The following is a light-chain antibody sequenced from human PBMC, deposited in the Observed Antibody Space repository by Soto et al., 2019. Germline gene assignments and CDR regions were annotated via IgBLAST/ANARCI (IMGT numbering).Light chain of an antibody. CDR3: QDYGNSAPWT. CDR1: QSIRGNE. V-gene: IGKV3-20*01. Sequence: EVVLTQSPGTLSLSPGERATLSCRASQSIRGNELAWYQQKPGQAPRLLIYRGSTRATGIPDRFSGRGSGTDVTLTISRLEPEDFAVYYWQDYGNSAPWTFGHGTNVEIK. CDR2: RGS. J-gene: IGKJ1*01.